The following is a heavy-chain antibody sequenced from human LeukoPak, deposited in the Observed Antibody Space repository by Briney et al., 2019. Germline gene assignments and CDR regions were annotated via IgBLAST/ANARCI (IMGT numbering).Heavy chain of an antibody. Sequence: PGRSLRLSCAASGFTFSSYGMHWVRQAPGKGLEWVVVIWYDGSNKYYADSVKGRFTISRDNSKNTLYLQMNSLRAEDTAVYYCARAGYCSGGSCYGVDVWGQGTTVTVSS. CDR2: IWYDGSNK. J-gene: IGHJ6*02. D-gene: IGHD2-15*01. CDR1: GFTFSSYG. CDR3: ARAGYCSGGSCYGVDV. V-gene: IGHV3-33*01.